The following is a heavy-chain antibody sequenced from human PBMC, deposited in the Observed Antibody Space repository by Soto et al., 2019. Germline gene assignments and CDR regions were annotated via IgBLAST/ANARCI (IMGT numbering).Heavy chain of an antibody. CDR2: ISAYNGNT. J-gene: IGHJ6*02. CDR1: GYTFTSYG. V-gene: IGHV1-18*01. CDR3: ARVFFTPKIYSGYDSSDYYYGMDV. D-gene: IGHD5-12*01. Sequence: ASVKVSCKASGYTFTSYGISWVRQAPGQGLEWMGWISAYNGNTNYAQKLQGRVTMTTDTSTSTAYMELRSLRSDDTAVYYCARVFFTPKIYSGYDSSDYYYGMDVWG.